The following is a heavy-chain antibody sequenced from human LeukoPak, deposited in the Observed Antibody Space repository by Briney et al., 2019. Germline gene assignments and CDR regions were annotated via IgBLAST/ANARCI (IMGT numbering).Heavy chain of an antibody. J-gene: IGHJ3*02. V-gene: IGHV4-39*01. D-gene: IGHD4-23*01. Sequence: PSETLSLTCTVSGGSISSYYWAWIRQPPGKSLEWIGSIYYHGRTYYNTSLKSRVTISVDTSKNQFSLKLNSVTAADTAVYYCARPFIGGDSDAFDIWGQGTMVTVSS. CDR1: GGSISSYY. CDR2: IYYHGRT. CDR3: ARPFIGGDSDAFDI.